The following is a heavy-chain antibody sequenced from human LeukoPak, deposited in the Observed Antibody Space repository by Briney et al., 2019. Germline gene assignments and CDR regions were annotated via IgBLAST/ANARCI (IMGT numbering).Heavy chain of an antibody. V-gene: IGHV3-49*03. CDR3: TTLHPIRFLEWSHYYYYYMDV. J-gene: IGHJ6*03. CDR2: IRTKAYGGTT. D-gene: IGHD3-3*01. CDR1: GFSFGDYA. Sequence: PGRSLRLSCTASGFSFGDYAMSWFRQAPGKGLEWVGFIRTKAYGGTTDYAAPVKGRFTISRDDSKNTLYLQMNSLKTEDTAVYYCTTLHPIRFLEWSHYYYYYMDVWGKGTTVTVSS.